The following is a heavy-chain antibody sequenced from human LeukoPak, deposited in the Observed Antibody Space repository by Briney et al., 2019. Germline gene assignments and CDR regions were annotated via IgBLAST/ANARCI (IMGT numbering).Heavy chain of an antibody. J-gene: IGHJ1*01. CDR2: IYHSGTT. CDR1: GGSITSYF. V-gene: IGHV4-59*01. CDR3: AQEAPYSPGYAQD. Sequence: SETLSLTCTVSGGSITSYFWTWVRQPPGKGLEWIGYIYHSGTTNYNPSLKSRVTISVDTSKSQFSLRLSSVTAADTAVYYCAQEAPYSPGYAQDWGQGTLVTVSS. D-gene: IGHD2-15*01.